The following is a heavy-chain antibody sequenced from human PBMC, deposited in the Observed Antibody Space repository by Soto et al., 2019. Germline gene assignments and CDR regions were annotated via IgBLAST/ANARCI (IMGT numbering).Heavy chain of an antibody. V-gene: IGHV1-2*02. J-gene: IGHJ4*02. CDR3: ASLQTSGWYGVH. D-gene: IGHD6-19*01. CDR2: IYPNSGDT. Sequence: GASVKVSCKASGYSFTGYYIHWLRQAPGQGLEWMGWIYPNSGDTKSAQKFEGRLTLTRDTSITTAYMELSSLRSDDTAIYYCASLQTSGWYGVHWGQGTLVTVSS. CDR1: GYSFTGYY.